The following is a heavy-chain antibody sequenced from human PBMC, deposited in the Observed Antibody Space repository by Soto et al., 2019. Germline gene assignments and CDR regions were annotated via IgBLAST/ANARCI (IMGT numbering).Heavy chain of an antibody. CDR2: INHSGST. CDR3: ARGSSGWYGY. Sequence: SETLSLTCAVYGGSFSGYYWSWIRQPPGKGLEWIGEINHSGSTNYNPSLKSRVTISVDTSKNQFSLKLSSVTAADTAVYYCARGSSGWYGYWGQGTLVTVSS. D-gene: IGHD6-19*01. CDR1: GGSFSGYY. V-gene: IGHV4-34*01. J-gene: IGHJ4*02.